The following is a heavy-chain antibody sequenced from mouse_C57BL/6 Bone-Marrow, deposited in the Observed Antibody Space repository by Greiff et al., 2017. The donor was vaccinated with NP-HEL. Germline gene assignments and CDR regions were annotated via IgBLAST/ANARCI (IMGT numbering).Heavy chain of an antibody. D-gene: IGHD1-1*01. CDR1: GYTFTTYW. CDR2: IDPSDSYT. CDR3: ARKAYYGRSYEFAY. J-gene: IGHJ3*01. Sequence: QVQLQQPGAELVKPGASVKLSCKASGYTFTTYWMQWVKQRPGRGLEWIGEIDPSDSYTNYNQKFKGKATLTVDTSSSTAYMQLSSLTSEDSAVYYCARKAYYGRSYEFAYWGQGTLVTVSA. V-gene: IGHV1-50*01.